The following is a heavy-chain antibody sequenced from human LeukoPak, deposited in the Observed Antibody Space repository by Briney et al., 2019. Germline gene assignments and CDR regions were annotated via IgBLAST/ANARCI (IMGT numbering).Heavy chain of an antibody. J-gene: IGHJ5*02. Sequence: PGGSLILSCAASGFTFSDYYMSWIRQAPGKGLEWVSYISSSSSYTNYADSVKGRFTISRDNAKNSLYLQMNSLRAEDTAVYYCARLVSLGSGNWFDPWGQGTLVTVSS. CDR3: ARLVSLGSGNWFDP. V-gene: IGHV3-11*06. D-gene: IGHD3-10*01. CDR2: ISSSSSYT. CDR1: GFTFSDYY.